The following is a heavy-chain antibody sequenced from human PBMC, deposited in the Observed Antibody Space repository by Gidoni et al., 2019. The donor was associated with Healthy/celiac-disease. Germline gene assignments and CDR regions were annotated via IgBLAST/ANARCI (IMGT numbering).Heavy chain of an antibody. CDR3: AREPQDTAMVTGLRYCDL. CDR2: SSSSGSTI. Sequence: VHLAESGGGLVKPVGSLRLSCSASGSTFSDYYMSWIRQAPGKGLEWVSYSSSSGSTIYYADSVKGRFTISRDNAKNSLYLQMNSLRAEDTAVYYCAREPQDTAMVTGLRYCDLWGRGTLVTVSS. CDR1: GSTFSDYY. D-gene: IGHD5-18*01. V-gene: IGHV3-11*01. J-gene: IGHJ2*01.